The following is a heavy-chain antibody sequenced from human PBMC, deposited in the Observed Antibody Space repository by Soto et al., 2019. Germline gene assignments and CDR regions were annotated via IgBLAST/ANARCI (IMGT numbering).Heavy chain of an antibody. J-gene: IGHJ4*02. CDR1: GFTFSSYG. Sequence: QVVLVESGGGVVQPGRSLRLSCAASGFTFSSYGMHWVRQSPGKGLEWVAIIWNDGNNKYYADSVRGRFTISRDNSKNKAYLEMNSVRPEDTAVYFCAKVGRGGSTGWFDFWGQGTLVTVSS. V-gene: IGHV3-33*06. D-gene: IGHD6-19*01. CDR3: AKVGRGGSTGWFDF. CDR2: IWNDGNNK.